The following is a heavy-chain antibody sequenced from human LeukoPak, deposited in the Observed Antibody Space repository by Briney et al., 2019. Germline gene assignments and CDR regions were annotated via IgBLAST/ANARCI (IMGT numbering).Heavy chain of an antibody. CDR2: ISAYNGNT. V-gene: IGHV1-18*01. J-gene: IGHJ4*02. CDR1: GYTFTSYG. CDR3: ARDNDSRDPPHFDY. D-gene: IGHD3-16*01. Sequence: GASVKVSCKASGYTFTSYGISWVRQAPGQGLEWMGWISAYNGNTNYAQKLQGRVTMTTDTSTRTAHMELSSLRSEGTAVYYCARDNDSRDPPHFDYWGQGTLVTVSS.